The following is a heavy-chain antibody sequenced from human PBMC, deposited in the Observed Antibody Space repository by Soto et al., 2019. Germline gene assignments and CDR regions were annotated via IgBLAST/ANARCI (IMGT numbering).Heavy chain of an antibody. V-gene: IGHV3-48*03. CDR3: VRDRGGYYMGYYFDY. CDR2: ISSSGSTI. J-gene: IGHJ4*02. D-gene: IGHD3-3*01. Sequence: PGGSLRLSCAASGFTFSSYEVTWVRQAPGKGLEWISYISSSGSTIYYADSVKGRFTISRDNAKSSLYLQMSSLRAEDTAVYYCVRDRGGYYMGYYFDYWGQGALVTVSS. CDR1: GFTFSSYE.